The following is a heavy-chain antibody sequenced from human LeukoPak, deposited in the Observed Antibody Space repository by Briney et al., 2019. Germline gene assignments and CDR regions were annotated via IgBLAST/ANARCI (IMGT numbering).Heavy chain of an antibody. J-gene: IGHJ4*02. CDR2: INHSGST. V-gene: IGHV4-34*01. CDR1: GGSFSGYY. Sequence: PSETLSLTCAVYGGSFSGYYWSWIRQPPGKGLEWIGEINHSGSTNYNPSLKSRVTISVDTSKNQFSLKLSSVTAADTAVYYCARGRWNYYGSGSYSYWGQGTLVTVSP. CDR3: ARGRWNYYGSGSYSY. D-gene: IGHD3-10*01.